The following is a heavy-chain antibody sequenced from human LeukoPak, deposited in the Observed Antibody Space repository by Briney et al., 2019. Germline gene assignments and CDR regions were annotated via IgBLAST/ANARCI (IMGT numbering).Heavy chain of an antibody. D-gene: IGHD1-26*01. CDR2: IYDSEST. V-gene: IGHV4-39*01. Sequence: PSETLSLTCTVSGGSISSGSHYWGWIRQPPGKGLEWIGSIYDSESTYYNPSLKSRVTISVDTSENQYSLKMNSVTAPDTAVYYCARGRWEVRFDYWGQGTLVTVSS. CDR3: ARGRWEVRFDY. J-gene: IGHJ4*02. CDR1: GGSISSGSHY.